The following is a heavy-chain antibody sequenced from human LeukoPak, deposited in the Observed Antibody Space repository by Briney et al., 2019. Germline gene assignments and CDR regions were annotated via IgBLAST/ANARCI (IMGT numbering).Heavy chain of an antibody. J-gene: IGHJ6*03. Sequence: SETLSLTCTVSGGSIGSYYWSWIRQPAGRGLEWIGRIYTSGTTDYNPSLKSRVTMSIDTSKNQFSLKLTSVTAADTAVHYCARGPVFGVVSFLGYYMDVWGKGTTVTVSS. CDR1: GGSIGSYY. D-gene: IGHD3-3*01. V-gene: IGHV4-4*07. CDR2: IYTSGTT. CDR3: ARGPVFGVVSFLGYYMDV.